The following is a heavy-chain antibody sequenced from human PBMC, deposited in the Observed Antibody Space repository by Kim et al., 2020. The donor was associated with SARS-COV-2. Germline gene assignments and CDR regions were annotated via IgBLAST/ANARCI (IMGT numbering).Heavy chain of an antibody. CDR2: ISGSGGST. D-gene: IGHD5-18*01. CDR1: GFTFSSYA. CDR3: AKARRDGYIIGYFDY. Sequence: GGSLRLSCAASGFTFSSYAMSWVRQAPGKGLEWVSAISGSGGSTYYADSVKGRFTISRDNSKNTLYLQMNSLRAEDTAVYYCAKARRDGYIIGYFDYWGQGTLVTVSS. V-gene: IGHV3-23*01. J-gene: IGHJ4*02.